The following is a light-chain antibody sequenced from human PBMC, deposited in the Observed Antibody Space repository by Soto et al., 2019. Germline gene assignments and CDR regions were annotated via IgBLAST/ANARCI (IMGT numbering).Light chain of an antibody. CDR1: QSVSSN. Sequence: EMVLTQSPVTLSVSPGERATLSCRASQSVSSNLAWYQHRPGQAPRLLIYGASSRATGIPDRFSGSGSGTDFTLTISRLEPEDFAVYYCQQYGSSLVTFGQGTKVDIK. CDR3: QQYGSSLVT. J-gene: IGKJ1*01. CDR2: GAS. V-gene: IGKV3-20*01.